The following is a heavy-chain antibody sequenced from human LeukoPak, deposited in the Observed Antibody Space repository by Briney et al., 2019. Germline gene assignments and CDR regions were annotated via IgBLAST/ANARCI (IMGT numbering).Heavy chain of an antibody. CDR2: IYTNGWT. CDR3: ARGSGWNSFDP. Sequence: SETLSLTCAVYGGSFSGYYWTWIRQPAGKRLEWIGRIYTNGWTDYNPSLKSRVTISVDTSKNQFSLKLSFVTAADTAFYYCARGSGWNSFDPWGQGTLVTVSS. J-gene: IGHJ5*02. CDR1: GGSFSGYY. V-gene: IGHV4-59*10. D-gene: IGHD6-19*01.